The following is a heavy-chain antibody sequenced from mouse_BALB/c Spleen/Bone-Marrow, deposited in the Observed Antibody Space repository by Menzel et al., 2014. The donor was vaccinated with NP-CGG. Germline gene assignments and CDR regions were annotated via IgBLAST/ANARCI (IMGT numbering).Heavy chain of an antibody. CDR2: INSNGGST. J-gene: IGHJ2*01. Sequence: EVKVVESGGGLVQPGGSLKLSCAASGFTFSNYGMSWVRQTPGKRLELVATINSNGGSTYYPDSVKGRFTISRDTAKNTLYLQMSSLKSEETAMYYCVRGNYGNYVDYFDFWGQGTTLTVSS. CDR1: GFTFSNYG. D-gene: IGHD2-1*01. V-gene: IGHV5-6-3*01. CDR3: VRGNYGNYVDYFDF.